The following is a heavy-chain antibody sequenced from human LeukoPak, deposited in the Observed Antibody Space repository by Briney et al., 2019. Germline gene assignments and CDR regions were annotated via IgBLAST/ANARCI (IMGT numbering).Heavy chain of an antibody. D-gene: IGHD3-22*01. Sequence: GGSLRLSCAASGFTFSSYGMHWVRQALGKGLEWVAVISYDGSNKYYADSVKGRFTISRDNSKNTLYLQMNSLRPEDTAIYYCAREGVSTVTSILVIISFDYWGQGALVTVSS. J-gene: IGHJ4*02. CDR2: ISYDGSNK. V-gene: IGHV3-30*03. CDR3: AREGVSTVTSILVIISFDY. CDR1: GFTFSSYG.